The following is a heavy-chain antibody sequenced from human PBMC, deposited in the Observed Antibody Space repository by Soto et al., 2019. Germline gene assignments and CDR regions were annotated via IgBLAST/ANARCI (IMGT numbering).Heavy chain of an antibody. D-gene: IGHD4-17*01. CDR3: ARDRLGYGDSYYFDY. V-gene: IGHV4-31*03. J-gene: IGHJ4*02. Sequence: QVQLQESGPGLVKPSQTLSLTCTVSGGSISSGGYYWSWIRQHPGKGLEWIGYIYYSGSTYYNPSLKSRVTISVDTSKNQFSLKLSSVTAADTAVYYCARDRLGYGDSYYFDYWGQGTLVTVSS. CDR1: GGSISSGGYY. CDR2: IYYSGST.